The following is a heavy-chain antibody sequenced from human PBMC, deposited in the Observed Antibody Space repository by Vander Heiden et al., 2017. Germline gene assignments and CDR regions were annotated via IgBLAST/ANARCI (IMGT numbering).Heavy chain of an antibody. J-gene: IGHJ5*02. CDR3: ATPRNYYDFWSGYSNWFDP. V-gene: IGHV4-39*01. Sequence: QLQLQESGPGLVKPSETLSLTCTVSGGSIRSSSYYWGWIRQPPGKGLEWIGSIYYSGSTYYNPSLKSRVTISVDTSKNQFSLKLSSVTAADTAVYYCATPRNYYDFWSGYSNWFDPWGQGTLVTVSS. CDR1: GGSIRSSSYY. D-gene: IGHD3-3*01. CDR2: IYYSGST.